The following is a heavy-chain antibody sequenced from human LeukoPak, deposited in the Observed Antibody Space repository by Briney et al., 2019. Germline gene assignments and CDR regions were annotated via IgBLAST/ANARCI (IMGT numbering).Heavy chain of an antibody. V-gene: IGHV3-30*02. CDR1: GFTLSNYV. CDR2: TRYDGSDK. CDR3: AKGGCCSSTICYTIGGPIDY. J-gene: IGHJ4*02. Sequence: GGSLRLSCAASGFTLSNYVMHWVRQAPGKGLEWVAFTRYDGSDKYNADSLKGRFTISRDNSKNTLYLQMNSLRAEDTALYYCAKGGCCSSTICYTIGGPIDYWGQGTLVTVSS. D-gene: IGHD2-2*01.